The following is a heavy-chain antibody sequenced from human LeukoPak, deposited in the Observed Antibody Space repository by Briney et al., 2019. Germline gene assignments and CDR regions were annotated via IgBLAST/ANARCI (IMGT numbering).Heavy chain of an antibody. Sequence: GASVKVSCKASGYTFTSYGISWVRQAPGQGLEWMGGIIPIFGTANYAQKFQGRVTITADKSTSTAYMELSSLRSEDTAVYYCARDNYYDSSGRWYFDLWGRGTLVTVSS. CDR3: ARDNYYDSSGRWYFDL. CDR1: GYTFTSYG. CDR2: IIPIFGTA. V-gene: IGHV1-69*06. J-gene: IGHJ2*01. D-gene: IGHD3-22*01.